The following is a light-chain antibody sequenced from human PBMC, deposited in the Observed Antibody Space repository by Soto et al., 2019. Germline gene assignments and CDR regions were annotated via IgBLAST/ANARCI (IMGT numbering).Light chain of an antibody. CDR1: NNDVGVLSH. J-gene: IGLJ2*01. V-gene: IGLV2-23*02. CDR3: CSYAGDSAFI. CDR2: EVS. Sequence: QSALTQPASVSGSPGQSVTISCTGTNNDVGVLSHVSWYQQHPGKPPKVIIYEVSKWPSGVSKRFSGSKSGNTASLTISGLQAEDEADYYCCSYAGDSAFIFGGGTQLTVL.